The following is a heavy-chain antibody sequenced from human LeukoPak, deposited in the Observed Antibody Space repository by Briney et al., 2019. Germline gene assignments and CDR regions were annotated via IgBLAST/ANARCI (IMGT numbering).Heavy chain of an antibody. Sequence: GSLRLSCAASGFTFSSYAMRWVRQAPGKGLEWVSGISGSGGSTHYADSVKGRFTIPRDNSKNTLYLQMNSLRAEDTAVYYCAKGEGYSYGLQDYWGQGTLVTVSS. CDR1: GFTFSSYA. CDR3: AKGEGYSYGLQDY. J-gene: IGHJ4*02. D-gene: IGHD5-18*01. CDR2: ISGSGGST. V-gene: IGHV3-23*01.